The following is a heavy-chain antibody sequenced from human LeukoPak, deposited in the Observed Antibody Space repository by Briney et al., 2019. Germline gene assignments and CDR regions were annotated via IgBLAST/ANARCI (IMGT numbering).Heavy chain of an antibody. CDR1: GYTFSSYA. J-gene: IGHJ5*02. CDR3: ARSFVVVPGAIDWFDP. Sequence: ASAKVSCKASGYTFSSYAMNWVRQSPGQGLEWMGWINTNTGNPVYAQGFTGRFVFSLDTLVRTAYLQINSLKAEDTAVYYCARSFVVVPGAIDWFDPWGQGTLVTVSP. V-gene: IGHV7-4-1*02. CDR2: INTNTGNP. D-gene: IGHD2-2*02.